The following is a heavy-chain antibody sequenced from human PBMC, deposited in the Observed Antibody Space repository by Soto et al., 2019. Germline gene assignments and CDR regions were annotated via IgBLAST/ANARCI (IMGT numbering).Heavy chain of an antibody. J-gene: IGHJ6*02. Sequence: GGSLRLSCAASGFTFSSYGMHWVRQAPGKGLEWVAVISYDGSNKYYADSVKGRFTISRDNSKNTLYLQMNSLRAEDTAVYYCAKGRPVRCGGRCGMDVWGHGTTVTVSS. CDR2: ISYDGSNK. CDR3: AKGRPVRCGGRCGMDV. D-gene: IGHD2-21*01. V-gene: IGHV3-30*18. CDR1: GFTFSSYG.